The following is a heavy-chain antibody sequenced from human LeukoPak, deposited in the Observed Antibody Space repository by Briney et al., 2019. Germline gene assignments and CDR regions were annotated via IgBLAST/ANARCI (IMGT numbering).Heavy chain of an antibody. J-gene: IGHJ5*02. Sequence: SETLSLTCTVSGGSISSYYWSWIRQPPGKGLEWIGYIYYSGSTNYNPSLKSRVTISVDTSKDQLSLKLSSVTAADTAVYYCARYTIFEFDPWGQGTLVTVS. CDR3: ARYTIFEFDP. CDR2: IYYSGST. V-gene: IGHV4-59*01. CDR1: GGSISSYY. D-gene: IGHD3-3*01.